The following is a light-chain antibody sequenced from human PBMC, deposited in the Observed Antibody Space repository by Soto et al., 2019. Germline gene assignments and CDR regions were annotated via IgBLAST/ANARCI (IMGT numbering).Light chain of an antibody. J-gene: IGKJ1*01. CDR2: LAS. V-gene: IGKV1-9*01. Sequence: DVQLTQSPSFLSTSVGDRVTITCRASQGIGSYLAWYQQKPGKAPKFLVCLASTLQSGVPSRFSGSGSGTEFTLTINSLQPDDFATYYCQQYNGYSVFGQGTKVDI. CDR1: QGIGSY. CDR3: QQYNGYSV.